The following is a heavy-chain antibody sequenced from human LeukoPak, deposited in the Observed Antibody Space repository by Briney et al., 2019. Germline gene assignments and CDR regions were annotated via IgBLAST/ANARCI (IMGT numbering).Heavy chain of an antibody. CDR2: IYYSGST. V-gene: IGHV4-38-2*02. Sequence: SETLSLTCTVSGYSISSGYDWGWIRQPPGKGLEWIGSIYYSGSTYYNPSLKSRVTISVDTSKNQFSLKLSSVTAADTAVYYCARLQLSPLTGTHGRETRYPPRPTYYFDYWGQGTLVTVSS. J-gene: IGHJ4*02. CDR1: GYSISSGYD. CDR3: ARLQLSPLTGTHGRETRYPPRPTYYFDY. D-gene: IGHD1-7*01.